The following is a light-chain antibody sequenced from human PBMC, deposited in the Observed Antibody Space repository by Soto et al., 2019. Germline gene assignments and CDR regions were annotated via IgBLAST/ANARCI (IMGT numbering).Light chain of an antibody. J-gene: IGKJ1*01. CDR1: QDIDNN. CDR3: QQYDKWPGT. CDR2: DSS. Sequence: DIVMTQSPATLSVSPGERATLSCLASQDIDNNLAWYQQKPGQSPTLLICDSSTRASGLPPRFSGSGSGAAFNLTISSLQSEDFAVYYCQQYDKWPGTFGQGTLVDTK. V-gene: IGKV3-15*01.